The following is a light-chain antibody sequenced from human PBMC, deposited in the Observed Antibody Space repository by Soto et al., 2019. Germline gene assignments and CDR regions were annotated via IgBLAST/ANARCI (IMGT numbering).Light chain of an antibody. Sequence: EIVMTQSPATLSVSPGERATLSCRASQSVSSNLAWYQQKPCQAPRLLIYGASTKAIGMPATFSGSGSGTEFTLTISTLQSEHFPISYCQEYNIWPYTVGHGTKLEIK. CDR3: QEYNIWPYT. CDR2: GAS. V-gene: IGKV3-15*01. CDR1: QSVSSN. J-gene: IGKJ2*01.